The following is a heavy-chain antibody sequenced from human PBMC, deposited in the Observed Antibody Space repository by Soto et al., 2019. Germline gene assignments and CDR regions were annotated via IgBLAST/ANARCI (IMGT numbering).Heavy chain of an antibody. J-gene: IGHJ6*02. D-gene: IGHD5-18*01. Sequence: SVKVACKASGGTFSSYAISWVRQAPGQGLEWMGGIIPIFGTANYAQKFQGRVTITADESTSTAYMELSSLRSEDTAVYYCARKGVNSGYSYGYYYYYGMDVWGQGTTVTVSS. CDR3: ARKGVNSGYSYGYYYYYGMDV. CDR2: IIPIFGTA. V-gene: IGHV1-69*13. CDR1: GGTFSSYA.